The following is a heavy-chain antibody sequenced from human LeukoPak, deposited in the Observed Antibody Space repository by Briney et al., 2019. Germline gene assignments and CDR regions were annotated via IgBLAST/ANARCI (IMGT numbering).Heavy chain of an antibody. D-gene: IGHD2-15*01. CDR2: IYYSGTT. CDR3: AREVGYCSGGSCYSYFDY. J-gene: IGHJ4*02. Sequence: PSETLSLTCTVSGGSITSYYWSWIRQPPGKGLEWIGCIYYSGTTNYSPSLRSRVTISVDTSKNQFSLKLSSVTAADTAVYYCAREVGYCSGGSCYSYFDYWGQGTLVTVSS. V-gene: IGHV4-59*01. CDR1: GGSITSYY.